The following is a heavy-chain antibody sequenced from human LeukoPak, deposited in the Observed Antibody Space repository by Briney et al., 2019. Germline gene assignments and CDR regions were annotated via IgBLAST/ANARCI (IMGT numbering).Heavy chain of an antibody. D-gene: IGHD6-19*01. Sequence: APVKVSCMASGYTFTSYYMHWVRQAPGQGLEWMGIINPSGGSTSYAQKFQGRVTMTRDMSTSTVYMELSSLRSEDTAVYYCARGGDSSGWSRWFDPWGQGTLVTVSS. CDR3: ARGGDSSGWSRWFDP. J-gene: IGHJ5*02. CDR2: INPSGGST. CDR1: GYTFTSYY. V-gene: IGHV1-46*01.